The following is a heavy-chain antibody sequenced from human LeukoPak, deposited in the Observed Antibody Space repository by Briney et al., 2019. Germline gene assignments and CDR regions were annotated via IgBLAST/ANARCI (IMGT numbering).Heavy chain of an antibody. D-gene: IGHD5-18*01. CDR3: ARDSARGYSYGYNAFDI. CDR1: GYTFRNYG. Sequence: SVKASCKASGYTFRNYGIGWVRQAPRQGLEWMGWITAGNGNTNYAQKVQGRVTITTDTSTSTAYMELRSLRSDDTAVYFCARDSARGYSYGYNAFDIWGQGTMVTVSS. J-gene: IGHJ3*02. CDR2: ITAGNGNT. V-gene: IGHV1-18*01.